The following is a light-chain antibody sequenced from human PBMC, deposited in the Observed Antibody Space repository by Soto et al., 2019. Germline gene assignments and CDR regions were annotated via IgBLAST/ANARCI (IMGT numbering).Light chain of an antibody. J-gene: IGLJ2*01. V-gene: IGLV2-14*01. Sequence: QSALTQPASVSGSPGQSITISCTGTSSDVGGYNYVSWYQQYPGKAPKLMIYDVSNRPSGVSNRFSGSKSGNTASLTISGLQAEDEADYYCSSYRSGDSVVFGGGTKLTVL. CDR1: SSDVGGYNY. CDR2: DVS. CDR3: SSYRSGDSVV.